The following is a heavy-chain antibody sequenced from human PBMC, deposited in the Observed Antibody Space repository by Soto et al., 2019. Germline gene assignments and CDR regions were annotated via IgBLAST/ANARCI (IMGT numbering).Heavy chain of an antibody. D-gene: IGHD6-19*01. CDR3: AKPDTSGWLPPFDY. CDR1: GFAFSSYG. Sequence: GGSLRLSCAASGFAFSSYGLHWVRQAPGKGLEGVAVISYDGSNKYYAESVKGRFTISRGNSKNTLYLQMNSLRAEDTALYYCAKPDTSGWLPPFDYWGQGTLVTVSS. J-gene: IGHJ4*02. V-gene: IGHV3-30*18. CDR2: ISYDGSNK.